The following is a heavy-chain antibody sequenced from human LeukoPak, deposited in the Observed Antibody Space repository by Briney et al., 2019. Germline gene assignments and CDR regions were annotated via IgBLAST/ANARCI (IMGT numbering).Heavy chain of an antibody. J-gene: IGHJ6*03. D-gene: IGHD1-7*01. CDR2: IRYDGSNK. CDR1: GFTFSSYG. Sequence: GGSLRLSCAASGFTFSSYGMHWVRQAPGKGLEWVAFIRYDGSNKYYADSVKGRFTISRDNSKNTLYLQMNSLRAEDTAVYYCAKRRGLELLYYYYMDVWGKGTMVTVSS. V-gene: IGHV3-30*02. CDR3: AKRRGLELLYYYYMDV.